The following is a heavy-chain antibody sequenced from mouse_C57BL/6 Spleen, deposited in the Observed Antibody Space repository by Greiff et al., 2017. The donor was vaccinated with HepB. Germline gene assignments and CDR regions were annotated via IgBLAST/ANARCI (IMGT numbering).Heavy chain of an antibody. D-gene: IGHD1-1*01. J-gene: IGHJ2*01. CDR3: ARDFITAVGYYFDY. CDR1: GYAFTNYL. Sequence: QVHVKQSGAELVRPGTSVKVSCKASGYAFTNYLIEWVKQRPGQGLEWIGVINPGSGGTNYNEKFKGKATLTADKSSSTAYMQLSSLTSEDSAVYFCARDFITAVGYYFDYWGQGTTLTVSS. CDR2: INPGSGGT. V-gene: IGHV1-54*01.